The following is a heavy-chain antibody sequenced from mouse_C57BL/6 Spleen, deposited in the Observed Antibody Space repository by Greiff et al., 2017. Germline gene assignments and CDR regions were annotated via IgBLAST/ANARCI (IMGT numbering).Heavy chain of an antibody. CDR1: GYTFTSYW. CDR3: ASGNYDYGGVYCFDY. V-gene: IGHV1-69*01. Sequence: QVQLKQPGAELVMPGASVKLSCKASGYTFTSYWMHWVKQRPGQGLEWIGEIDPSDSYTNYNQKFKGKFTLTVDKSSSTSYMQLSSLTSEDSAVYYCASGNYDYGGVYCFDYWGQGTTLTVSS. D-gene: IGHD2-4*01. J-gene: IGHJ2*01. CDR2: IDPSDSYT.